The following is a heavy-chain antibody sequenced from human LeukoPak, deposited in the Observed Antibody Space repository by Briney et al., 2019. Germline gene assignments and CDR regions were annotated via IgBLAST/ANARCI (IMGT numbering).Heavy chain of an antibody. J-gene: IGHJ4*02. V-gene: IGHV5-51*01. CDR3: ATTVTTSRGDY. CDR2: IYPGDSDT. D-gene: IGHD4-17*01. Sequence: GESLKISCKGSGSRFTSYWTGWVRQMPGTGLEWMGIIYPGDSDTRYSPSFQGQVTISADKSISTAYLQWSSLKASDTAMYYCATTVTTSRGDYWGQGTLVTVSS. CDR1: GSRFTSYW.